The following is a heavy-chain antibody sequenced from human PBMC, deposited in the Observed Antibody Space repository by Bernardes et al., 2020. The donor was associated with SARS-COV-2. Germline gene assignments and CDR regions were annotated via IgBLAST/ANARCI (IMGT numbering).Heavy chain of an antibody. CDR1: GGSFSGYY. Sequence: ETLSLTCAVYGGSFSGYYWSWIRQPPGKGLEWIGEINHSGSTNYNPSLKSRVTISVDTSKNQFSLKLSSVTAADTAVYYCARGSTYNWNDRVLGYWGQGTLVTVSS. CDR2: INHSGST. J-gene: IGHJ4*02. V-gene: IGHV4-34*01. CDR3: ARGSTYNWNDRVLGY. D-gene: IGHD1-1*01.